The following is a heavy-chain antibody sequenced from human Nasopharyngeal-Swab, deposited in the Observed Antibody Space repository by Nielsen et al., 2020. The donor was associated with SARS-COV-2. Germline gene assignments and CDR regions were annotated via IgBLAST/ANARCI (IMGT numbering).Heavy chain of an antibody. V-gene: IGHV3-33*01. Sequence: GESLKISCVASGFTFSSYGMHWVRQAPGKGLEWVAVIWYDGSHKYYADSVKGRFTISRDNSKNTLYLQMNSLRAEDTAVYYCARDPAHEVYSSSWYYFEYWGQGALVTVSS. CDR1: GFTFSSYG. CDR3: ARDPAHEVYSSSWYYFEY. D-gene: IGHD6-13*01. J-gene: IGHJ4*02. CDR2: IWYDGSHK.